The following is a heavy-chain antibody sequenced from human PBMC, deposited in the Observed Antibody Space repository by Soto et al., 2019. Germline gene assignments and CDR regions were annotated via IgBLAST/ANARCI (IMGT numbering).Heavy chain of an antibody. CDR2: ISYDGSNK. V-gene: IGHV3-30-3*01. CDR1: GFTFSSYA. D-gene: IGHD3-22*01. Sequence: QVQLVESGGGVVQPGRSLRLSCAASGFTFSSYAMHWVRQAPGKGLEWVAVISYDGSNKYYADSVKGRFTISRDNSKNTLDLQMNSLRAEDTAVYYCASGTYYYDSSGPYFDYWGQGTLVIVSS. J-gene: IGHJ4*02. CDR3: ASGTYYYDSSGPYFDY.